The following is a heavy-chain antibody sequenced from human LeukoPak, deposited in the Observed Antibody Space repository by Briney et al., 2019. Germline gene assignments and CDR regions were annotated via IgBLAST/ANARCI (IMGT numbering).Heavy chain of an antibody. Sequence: GGSLRLSRAASGFTFSGHNMNWVRQAPGKGLEWISFVSISSGTIYYADSVDGRFRISRDNAKSSLDLEMNSLRAEDTAVYYCARAMSTFGGVRNYFDSWGQGTLVTVSS. D-gene: IGHD3-16*01. CDR3: ARAMSTFGGVRNYFDS. V-gene: IGHV3-48*04. CDR2: VSISSGTI. CDR1: GFTFSGHN. J-gene: IGHJ4*02.